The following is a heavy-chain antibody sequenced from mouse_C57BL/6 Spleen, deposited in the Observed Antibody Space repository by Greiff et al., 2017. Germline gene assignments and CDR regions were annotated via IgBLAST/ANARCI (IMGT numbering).Heavy chain of an antibody. V-gene: IGHV1-59*01. J-gene: IGHJ2*01. D-gene: IGHD1-1*01. Sequence: QVQLQQPGAELVRPGTSVKLSCKASGYTFTSYWMHWVKQRPGQGLEWIGVIDPSDSYTNYNQKFKGKATLTVDTSSSTAYMQLSSLTSEDSAVYYGAREDYGSSYAFDYWGQGTTLTVSS. CDR1: GYTFTSYW. CDR3: AREDYGSSYAFDY. CDR2: IDPSDSYT.